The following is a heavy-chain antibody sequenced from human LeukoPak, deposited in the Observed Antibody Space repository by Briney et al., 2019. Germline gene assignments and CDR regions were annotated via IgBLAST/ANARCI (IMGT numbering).Heavy chain of an antibody. D-gene: IGHD3-3*01. CDR3: ARPHPRTVFGVFSYYYGMDV. Sequence: GGSLRLSYAASGFTVSSKYMSWVRQAPGKGLEWVSSISSSSTYIYYADSVKGRFIISRDNAKNSLYLQMNSLRAEDTAVYYCARPHPRTVFGVFSYYYGMDVWGQGTTVTVSS. CDR1: GFTVSSKY. CDR2: ISSSSTYI. J-gene: IGHJ6*02. V-gene: IGHV3-21*01.